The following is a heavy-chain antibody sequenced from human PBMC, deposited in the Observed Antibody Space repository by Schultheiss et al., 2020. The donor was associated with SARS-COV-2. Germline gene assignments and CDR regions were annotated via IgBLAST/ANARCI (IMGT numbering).Heavy chain of an antibody. V-gene: IGHV3-15*07. CDR1: GFTFSNAW. J-gene: IGHJ4*02. Sequence: GVSLRLSCAASGFTFSNAWMNWVRQAPGKGLEWVGRIKSKTDGGTTDYAAPVKGRFTISRDDSKNTLYLQMNSLKTEDTAVYYCTTLRYCGGDCYKANWGQGTLVTVSS. CDR3: TTLRYCGGDCYKAN. CDR2: IKSKTDGGTT. D-gene: IGHD2-21*02.